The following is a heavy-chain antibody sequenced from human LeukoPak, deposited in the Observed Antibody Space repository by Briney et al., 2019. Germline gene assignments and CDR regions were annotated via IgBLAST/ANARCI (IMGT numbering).Heavy chain of an antibody. CDR3: ARALGSGRQHDAFDI. D-gene: IGHD2-15*01. V-gene: IGHV3-64*01. Sequence: PRGSLRLSCAASGFTFTNYPMHWVRQAPGKGLEYVSAISNNGGATYYANSVEDRFTISRDNSKNTLYLQMGSLRAEDMAVYYCARALGSGRQHDAFDIWGQGTMVTVSS. CDR2: ISNNGGAT. CDR1: GFTFTNYP. J-gene: IGHJ3*02.